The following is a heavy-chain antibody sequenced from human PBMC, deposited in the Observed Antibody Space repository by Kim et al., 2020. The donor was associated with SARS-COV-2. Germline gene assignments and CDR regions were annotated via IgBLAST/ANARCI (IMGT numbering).Heavy chain of an antibody. J-gene: IGHJ4*02. CDR3: ARGYSGYDNAFDY. CDR1: GGSISSGGYY. V-gene: IGHV4-31*03. D-gene: IGHD5-12*01. Sequence: SETLSLTCTVSGGSISSGGYYWSWIRQHPGKGLEWIGYIYYSGSTYYNPSLKSRVTISVDTSKNQFSLKLSSVTAADTAVYYCARGYSGYDNAFDYWGQGTLVTVSS. CDR2: IYYSGST.